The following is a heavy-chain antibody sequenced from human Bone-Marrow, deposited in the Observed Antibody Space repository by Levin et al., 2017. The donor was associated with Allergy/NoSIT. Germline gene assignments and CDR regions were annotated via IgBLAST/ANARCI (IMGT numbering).Heavy chain of an antibody. CDR2: IWYDGSSK. V-gene: IGHV3-33*01. Sequence: PGGSLRLSCAASGFTFSTYGMHWVRQAPGKGLESVAVIWYDGSSKNYADSVKGRFTISRDNSKNTLYLQMNSLRAEDTAVYFCARERQPVWDYYYGMDVWGQGTTVTVSS. CDR1: GFTFSTYG. J-gene: IGHJ6*02. D-gene: IGHD3-16*01. CDR3: ARERQPVWDYYYGMDV.